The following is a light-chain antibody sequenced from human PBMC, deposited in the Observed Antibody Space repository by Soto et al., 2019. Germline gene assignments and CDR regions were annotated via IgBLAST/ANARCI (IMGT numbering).Light chain of an antibody. CDR3: NSYTSSRTYV. J-gene: IGLJ1*01. Sequence: QSVLTQPVSVSGSPGQSITISCTGTSSDVGGYNFVTWYQQHPGKAPKLIICNVSERPSGVSNRFSGSKSGNTASLTIAGLQAEDEADYYCNSYTSSRTYVFGTGTKLTVL. CDR2: NVS. CDR1: SSDVGGYNF. V-gene: IGLV2-14*01.